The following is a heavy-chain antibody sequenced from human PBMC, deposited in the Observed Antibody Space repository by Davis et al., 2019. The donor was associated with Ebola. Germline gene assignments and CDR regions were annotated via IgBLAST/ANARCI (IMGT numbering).Heavy chain of an antibody. V-gene: IGHV3-23*01. CDR2: ISGGGTST. D-gene: IGHD2-15*01. CDR1: GFIFSSYP. CDR3: AKSPPLVVVAATLFDY. J-gene: IGHJ4*02. Sequence: PGGSLRPSCAASGFIFSSYPMSWARQAPGKGLEWVSGISGGGTSTFYADSVKGRFTISRDNSKNTLYLQMNSLRVEDMAVYYCAKSPPLVVVAATLFDYWGQGTLVTVSS.